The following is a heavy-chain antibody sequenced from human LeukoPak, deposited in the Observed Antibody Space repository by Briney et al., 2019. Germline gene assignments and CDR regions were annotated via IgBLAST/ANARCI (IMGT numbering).Heavy chain of an antibody. J-gene: IGHJ4*02. CDR1: GFIFSNYG. V-gene: IGHV3-30*18. Sequence: GGSLRLSCTGSGFIFSNYGIHWVRQAPGKGLEWVAVVSYDGSPKYYAESVRGRFTISRENSKNTVYLHMNSLREEDTAVYFCAKVVPPLSYLVPKLDYWGQGTLVSVSS. CDR2: VSYDGSPK. D-gene: IGHD5-18*01. CDR3: AKVVPPLSYLVPKLDY.